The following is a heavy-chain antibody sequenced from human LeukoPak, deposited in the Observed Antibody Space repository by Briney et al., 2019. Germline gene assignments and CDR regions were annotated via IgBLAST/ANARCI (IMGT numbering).Heavy chain of an antibody. J-gene: IGHJ6*02. Sequence: PSGTLSLTCTVSGGSISSYYWSWIRRPPGKGLEWIGYIYYSGSTNYNPSLKSRVTISVDTSKNQFSLKLSSVTAADTAVYYCARVSSGTYYYGMDVWGQGTTVIVSS. CDR3: ARVSSGTYYYGMDV. CDR1: GGSISSYY. CDR2: IYYSGST. D-gene: IGHD1-1*01. V-gene: IGHV4-59*08.